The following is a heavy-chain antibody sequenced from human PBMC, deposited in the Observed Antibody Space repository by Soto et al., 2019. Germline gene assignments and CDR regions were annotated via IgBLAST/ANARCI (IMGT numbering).Heavy chain of an antibody. J-gene: IGHJ6*02. CDR2: FGSGGDR. Sequence: EVRLVESGGCLLQPGTSVRLSCAAPGFSLSSYDLHWVGQVPEKRLEWVAFFGSGGDRQYSASVKGRFTISGDSAKKSFYLQINSLKAGDTAVYYCGRAQSRNWNGRGYGIDVWGQGTTVIVSS. V-gene: IGHV3-13*04. D-gene: IGHD1-1*01. CDR1: GFSLSSYD. CDR3: GRAQSRNWNGRGYGIDV.